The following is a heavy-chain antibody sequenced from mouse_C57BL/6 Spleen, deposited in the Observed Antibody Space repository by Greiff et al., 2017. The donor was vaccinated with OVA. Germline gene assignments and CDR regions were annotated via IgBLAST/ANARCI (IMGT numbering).Heavy chain of an antibody. CDR1: GFNIKDYY. CDR2: IDPEDGET. D-gene: IGHD1-1*01. V-gene: IGHV14-2*01. CDR3: ASPYGSSYDWYFDV. J-gene: IGHJ1*03. Sequence: EVQLKESGAELVKPGASVKLSCTASGFNIKDYYMHWVKQRTEQGLEWIGRIDPEDGETKYAPKFQGKATITADTSSNTAYLQLSSLTSEDTAVYYCASPYGSSYDWYFDVWGTGTTVTVSS.